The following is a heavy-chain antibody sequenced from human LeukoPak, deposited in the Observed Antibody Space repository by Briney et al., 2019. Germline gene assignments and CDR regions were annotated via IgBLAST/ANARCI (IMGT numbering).Heavy chain of an antibody. V-gene: IGHV3-23*01. CDR3: AKWFGNFWSGYYTNAYAFDI. D-gene: IGHD3-3*01. CDR2: ISGSGDST. CDR1: GFTFSSYA. Sequence: GGSLRLSCAASGFTFSSYAMSWVRQAPGKGLEWVSAISGSGDSTYYADSVKGRFTISRDNSKNTLYLQMNSLRGEDTAVYYCAKWFGNFWSGYYTNAYAFDIWGQGTMVTVSS. J-gene: IGHJ3*02.